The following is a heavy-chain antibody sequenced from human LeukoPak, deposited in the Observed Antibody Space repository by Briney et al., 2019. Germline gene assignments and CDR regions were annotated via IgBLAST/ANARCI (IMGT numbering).Heavy chain of an antibody. V-gene: IGHV1-2*02. CDR1: GYSFIGYY. Sequence: ASVKVSCKASGYSFIGYYIHWVRQAPGQGLEWMGWINPNSGDTNYAQKFQGRVTMTRDTSITTVYMEPSRLRSDDTAVYYCATQEVYWGQGTLVTVSS. CDR2: INPNSGDT. CDR3: ATQEVY. J-gene: IGHJ4*02.